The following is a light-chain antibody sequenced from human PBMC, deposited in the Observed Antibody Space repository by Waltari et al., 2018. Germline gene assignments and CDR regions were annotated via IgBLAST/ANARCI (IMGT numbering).Light chain of an antibody. V-gene: IGKV3-11*01. Sequence: IVLTQSPATLSLSPGERATLSCRASQSLSNFLACYQHIPGQAPRLLIYDASNRATGIPARFSGSGSGTDFNLTISSLEPEDSAVYYCQQCYSTPYTFGQGTKLEIK. CDR3: QQCYSTPYT. J-gene: IGKJ2*01. CDR2: DAS. CDR1: QSLSNF.